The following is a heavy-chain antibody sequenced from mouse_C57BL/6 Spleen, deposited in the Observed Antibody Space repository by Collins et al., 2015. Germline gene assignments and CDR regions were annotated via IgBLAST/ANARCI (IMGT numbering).Heavy chain of an antibody. V-gene: IGHV1-80*01. D-gene: IGHD1-1*01. CDR1: GYAFSSYW. CDR2: IFPGDGDT. Sequence: QVQLQQSGAELVKPGASVKISCKASGYAFSSYWMNWVKQRPGKGLEWIGQIFPGDGDTNYNGNFKGKATLTADKSSSTAYMQLSSLTSEDSAVYFCARENYYGSSHFDYWGQGSSLTVSS. CDR3: ARENYYGSSHFDY. J-gene: IGHJ2*03.